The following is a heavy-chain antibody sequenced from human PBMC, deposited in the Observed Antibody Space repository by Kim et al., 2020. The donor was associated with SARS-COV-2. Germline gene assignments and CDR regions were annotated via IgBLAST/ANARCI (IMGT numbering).Heavy chain of an antibody. CDR3: ASLGGNYDSTAGGY. J-gene: IGHJ4*02. D-gene: IGHD3-22*01. V-gene: IGHV4-4*02. CDR2: IYHSGST. CDR1: GGSISSSNW. Sequence: SETLSLTCAVSGGSISSSNWWSWVRQPPGKGLEWIGEIYHSGSTNYNPSLKSRVTISVDKSKNQFSLKLSSVTAADTAVYYCASLGGNYDSTAGGYWGQGTLVTVSS.